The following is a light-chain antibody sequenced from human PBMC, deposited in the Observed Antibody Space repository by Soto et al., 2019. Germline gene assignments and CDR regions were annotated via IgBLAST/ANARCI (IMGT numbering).Light chain of an antibody. CDR3: QSYDSSLSGVV. V-gene: IGLV1-40*01. J-gene: IGLJ2*01. Sequence: QSVLTQPPSVSGAPGQRVTISCTGSSSNIGAGYNVHWYQQLPGTAPKLFIYDNNNRPSGVPDRFSGSKSGTSASLAITGLQAEDEADYYCQSYDSSLSGVVFGGGTKVTVL. CDR1: SSNIGAGYN. CDR2: DNN.